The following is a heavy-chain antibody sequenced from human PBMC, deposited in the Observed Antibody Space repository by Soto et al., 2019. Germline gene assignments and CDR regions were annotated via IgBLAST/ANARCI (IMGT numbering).Heavy chain of an antibody. CDR3: VRSGTSSGRFSDY. J-gene: IGHJ4*02. V-gene: IGHV5-51*01. D-gene: IGHD2-15*01. CDR1: GYTFTSYW. Sequence: PGEFLKISRKGSGYTFTSYWIGWVRQMPGEGLEWMGVIYPSDSDIRYSPSFQGKVTISADKSITTAYLQWSSLKAADTAMYYCVRSGTSSGRFSDYWGQGTLVTVSS. CDR2: IYPSDSDI.